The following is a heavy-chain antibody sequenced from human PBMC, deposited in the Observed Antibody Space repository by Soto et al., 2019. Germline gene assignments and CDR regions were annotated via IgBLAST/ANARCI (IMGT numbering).Heavy chain of an antibody. V-gene: IGHV3-48*02. CDR3: ARVNFDFWSGYLSP. Sequence: PMRHPCAASEVTFSSHSINRVSQNLGKGLEWVSYISSSSSTIYYADSVKGRFTISRDNAKNSLYLQMNSLRDEDTAVYFCARVNFDFWSGYLSPWGQGTLVTGSS. CDR1: EVTFSSHS. CDR2: ISSSSSTI. D-gene: IGHD3-3*01. J-gene: IGHJ4*02.